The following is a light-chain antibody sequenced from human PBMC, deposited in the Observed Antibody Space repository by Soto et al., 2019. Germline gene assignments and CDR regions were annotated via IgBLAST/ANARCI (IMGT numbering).Light chain of an antibody. V-gene: IGKV3-20*01. Sequence: EIVLMQSPGTLSLSPGERVTLSCRASQSVSSSYLAWYQQKPAQAPRLLIYGASNRATGIPDRFSGSGSGTDFTLTISRLEPEDFAVYSCQQYGGSPPYTFGQGTKLEIK. CDR3: QQYGGSPPYT. CDR2: GAS. J-gene: IGKJ2*01. CDR1: QSVSSSY.